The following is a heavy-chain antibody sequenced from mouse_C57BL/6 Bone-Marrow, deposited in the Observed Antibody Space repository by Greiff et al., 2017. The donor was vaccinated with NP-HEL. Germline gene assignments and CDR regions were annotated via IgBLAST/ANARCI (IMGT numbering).Heavy chain of an antibody. CDR1: GYTFTDYY. V-gene: IGHV1-76*01. CDR2: IYPGSGNT. Sequence: VMLVESGAELVRPGASVKLSCKASGYTFTDYYINWVKQRPGQGLEWIARIYPGSGNTYYNEKFKGKATLTAEKSSSTAYMQLSSLTSEDSDVYFCAWRTTVPPTRNAMDYWGQGTSVTVSS. D-gene: IGHD1-1*01. CDR3: AWRTTVPPTRNAMDY. J-gene: IGHJ4*01.